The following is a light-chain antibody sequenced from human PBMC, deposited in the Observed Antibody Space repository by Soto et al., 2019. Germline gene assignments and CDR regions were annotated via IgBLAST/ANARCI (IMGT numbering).Light chain of an antibody. J-gene: IGKJ2*01. CDR3: QQYNSPYT. CDR2: GAS. V-gene: IGKV3-15*01. Sequence: EIVMTQSPATLSVSPGERATLSCRASQSVNSDLAWYQQKPGQAPRLLIYGASTRATGIPARFSGSGSGTEFTLTISSLQPDDFATYYCQQYNSPYTFGQGTKVEIK. CDR1: QSVNSD.